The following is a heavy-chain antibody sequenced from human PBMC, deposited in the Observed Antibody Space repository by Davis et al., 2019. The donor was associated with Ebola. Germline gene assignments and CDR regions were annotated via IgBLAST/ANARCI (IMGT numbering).Heavy chain of an antibody. CDR3: AKSEQLVLPDY. D-gene: IGHD6-6*01. CDR2: IIPIFGTA. CDR1: GGTFSSYA. Sequence: AASVKVSCKASGGTFSSYAISWVRQAPGQGLEWMGGIIPIFGTANYAQKFQGRVTITADESTSTAYMELSSLRSEDTAVYYCAKSEQLVLPDYWGQGTLVTVSS. J-gene: IGHJ4*02. V-gene: IGHV1-69*13.